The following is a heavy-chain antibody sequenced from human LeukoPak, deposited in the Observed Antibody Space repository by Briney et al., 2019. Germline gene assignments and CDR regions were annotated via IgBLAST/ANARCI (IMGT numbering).Heavy chain of an antibody. CDR1: GGSFSGYY. CDR3: ARGYDY. V-gene: IGHV4-34*01. J-gene: IGHJ4*02. Sequence: SETLSLNCAVYGGSFSGYYWSWIRHPPGKGLEWIGEINHSGSTNYNPSLKSRVTISVDTSKNQFSLKLSSVTAADTAVYYCARGYDYWGQGTLVTVSS. CDR2: INHSGST.